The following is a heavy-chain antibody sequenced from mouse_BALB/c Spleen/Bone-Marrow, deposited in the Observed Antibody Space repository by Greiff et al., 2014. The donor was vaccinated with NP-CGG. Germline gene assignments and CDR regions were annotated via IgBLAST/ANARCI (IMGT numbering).Heavy chain of an antibody. V-gene: IGHV7-3*02. J-gene: IGHJ2*01. CDR3: ARDVGRLLFDY. D-gene: IGHD1-2*01. CDR1: GFTFTDFY. CDR2: IRNKANGYTT. Sequence: VQLKESGGGLVQPGGSLRLSREASGFTFTDFYMNWVRQPPGKALEWLGFIRNKANGYTTEYSASVKGRFTISRDNSQSILYLQMNALRAEDSATYYCARDVGRLLFDYWGQGTTLTVSS.